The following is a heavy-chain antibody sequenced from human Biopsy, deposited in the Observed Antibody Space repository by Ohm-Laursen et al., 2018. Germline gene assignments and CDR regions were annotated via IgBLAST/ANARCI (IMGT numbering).Heavy chain of an antibody. D-gene: IGHD1-26*01. CDR1: GGSMTGYE. CDR2: IYYSGGT. V-gene: IGHV4-59*01. CDR3: ARVEAGTYDALDI. Sequence: GTLSLTCSVSGGSMTGYEWSWIRLAPGKGLEWIGYIYYSGGTKYNPSLASRVTFSVDMPKSQFSLKFYSVTAADAAVYYCARVEAGTYDALDIWGQGTLVAVSA. J-gene: IGHJ3*02.